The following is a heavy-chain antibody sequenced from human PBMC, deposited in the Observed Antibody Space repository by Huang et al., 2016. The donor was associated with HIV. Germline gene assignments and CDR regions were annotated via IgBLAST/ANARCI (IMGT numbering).Heavy chain of an antibody. Sequence: DVQLVESGGGLVQPGGSLRLSCAASGFTFSNYWMSWVRQAPGKGLEWVANIKQDGSEKNYVDSVKCRFTISRDNANNLLYLQMNSLRAEDTAVYYCARDYVWGSYRPTYWYFDFWGRGTLVTVSS. D-gene: IGHD3-16*02. V-gene: IGHV3-7*01. CDR2: IKQDGSEK. CDR1: GFTFSNYW. CDR3: ARDYVWGSYRPTYWYFDF. J-gene: IGHJ2*01.